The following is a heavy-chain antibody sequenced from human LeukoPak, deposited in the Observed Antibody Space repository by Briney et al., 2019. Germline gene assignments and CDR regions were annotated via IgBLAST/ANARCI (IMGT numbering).Heavy chain of an antibody. D-gene: IGHD3-22*01. V-gene: IGHV1-18*01. CDR3: GRGQPYYYDSSGYGWFDP. J-gene: IGHJ5*02. Sequence: AASVTVSCKASGYTFTSYGISWVRQAPGQGLEWMGWINAYNGNTNYAQTLQGRVTITTDTSTSTVYMELRRLRSDDTAVYYCGRGQPYYYDSSGYGWFDPWGEGTLVTVP. CDR1: GYTFTSYG. CDR2: INAYNGNT.